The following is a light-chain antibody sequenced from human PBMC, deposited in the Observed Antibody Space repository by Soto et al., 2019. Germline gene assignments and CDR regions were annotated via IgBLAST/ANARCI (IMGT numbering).Light chain of an antibody. Sequence: QSALTQPPSASGSPGQSVTISCTGASSDVGGYSYVSWYQQHPGKVPKLMIYEVSKRPSGVPDRFSGSKFGNTASLTISGLQAEDEADYYCSSYTTSSTRVFGPGTKLTVL. V-gene: IGLV2-8*01. J-gene: IGLJ1*01. CDR3: SSYTTSSTRV. CDR1: SSDVGGYSY. CDR2: EVS.